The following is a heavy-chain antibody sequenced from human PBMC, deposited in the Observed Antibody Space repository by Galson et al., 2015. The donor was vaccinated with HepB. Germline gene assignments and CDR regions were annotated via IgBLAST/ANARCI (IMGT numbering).Heavy chain of an antibody. V-gene: IGHV1-2*04. CDR2: INPNSGGT. D-gene: IGHD3-10*01. CDR1: GYTFTSYA. CDR3: ARTPVLLWFGELWGDWYFDL. Sequence: SVKVSCKASGYTFTSYAMHWVRQAPGQRLEWMGWINPNSGGTNYAQKFQGWVTMTRDTSISTAYMELSRPRSDDTAVYYCARTPVLLWFGELWGDWYFDLWGRGTLVTVSS. J-gene: IGHJ2*01.